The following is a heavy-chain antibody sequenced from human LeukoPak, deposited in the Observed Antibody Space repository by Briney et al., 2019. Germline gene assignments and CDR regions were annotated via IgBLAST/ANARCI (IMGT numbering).Heavy chain of an antibody. Sequence: GGSLRLSCAASGFTFSHYPMHWVRQAPGKGLEWVAVISYAGGNEYYADSVKGRFTISRDNSKNTLYLQMNSLRAEDTAVYYCAKPPYPGGATIGGYFDYWGQGTLVTVSS. J-gene: IGHJ4*02. D-gene: IGHD1-26*01. CDR1: GFTFSHYP. CDR2: ISYAGGNE. V-gene: IGHV3-30-3*01. CDR3: AKPPYPGGATIGGYFDY.